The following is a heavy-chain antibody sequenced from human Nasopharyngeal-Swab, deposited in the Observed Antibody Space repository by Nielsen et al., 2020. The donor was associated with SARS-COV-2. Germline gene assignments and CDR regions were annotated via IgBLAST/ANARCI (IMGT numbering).Heavy chain of an antibody. D-gene: IGHD4-17*01. Sequence: ASVKVSCKASGYIFITYAIHWVRQAPGQRLEWMGWINNRDVQTEYSQRFQGRVTITRDTSASTVYMELRSLRSDDTAVYYCARDKNPYGDYVDYWGQGTLVTVSS. CDR1: GYIFITYA. V-gene: IGHV1-3*04. J-gene: IGHJ4*02. CDR3: ARDKNPYGDYVDY. CDR2: INNRDVQT.